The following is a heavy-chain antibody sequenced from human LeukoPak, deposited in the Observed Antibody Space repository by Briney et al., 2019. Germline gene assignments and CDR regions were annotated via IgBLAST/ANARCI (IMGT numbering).Heavy chain of an antibody. Sequence: GGSLRLSCAASGFTFSSYGMHWVRQAPGKGLEWVAVIPYDGSNKYYADSVKGRFTISRDNSKNTLYLQMNSLRAEDTAVYYCAKDPRPLLAVAGNYFDYWGQGTLVTVSS. CDR1: GFTFSSYG. CDR2: IPYDGSNK. V-gene: IGHV3-30*18. D-gene: IGHD6-19*01. CDR3: AKDPRPLLAVAGNYFDY. J-gene: IGHJ4*02.